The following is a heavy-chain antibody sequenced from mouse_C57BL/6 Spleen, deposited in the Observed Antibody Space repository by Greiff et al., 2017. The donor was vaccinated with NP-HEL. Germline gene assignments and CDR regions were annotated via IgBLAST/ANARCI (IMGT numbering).Heavy chain of an antibody. CDR2: FHPYNDDT. CDR1: GYTFTTYP. D-gene: IGHD2-1*01. CDR3: ARPIYYVNHWYFDV. J-gene: IGHJ1*03. V-gene: IGHV1-47*01. Sequence: QVQLQQSGAELVKPGASVKMSCEASGYTFTTYPIEWMKQNPGKSLEWIGNFHPYNDDTKYNEKFKGKATLTVDKSSSTVYLYLCRLTSDHSAVYYCARPIYYVNHWYFDVWGTGTTVTVSS.